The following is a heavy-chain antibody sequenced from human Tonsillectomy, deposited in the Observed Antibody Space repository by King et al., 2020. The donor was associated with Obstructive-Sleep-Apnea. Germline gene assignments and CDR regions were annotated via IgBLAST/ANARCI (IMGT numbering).Heavy chain of an antibody. CDR1: GGSISSSSYY. Sequence: QLQESGPGLVKPSETLSLTCTVSGGSISSSSYYWGWIRQPPGKGLEWIGSIYYSGSTYYNPSLKSRVTISVDTSKNQFSLKLSSVTAADTAVYYCARDRTYFYDKKGGGIGYWGQGTQVTVSS. V-gene: IGHV4-39*07. D-gene: IGHD3-22*01. J-gene: IGHJ4*02. CDR2: IYYSGST. CDR3: ARDRTYFYDKKGGGIGY.